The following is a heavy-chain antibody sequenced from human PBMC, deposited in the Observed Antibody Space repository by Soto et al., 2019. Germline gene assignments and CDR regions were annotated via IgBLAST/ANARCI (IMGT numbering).Heavy chain of an antibody. J-gene: IGHJ5*02. V-gene: IGHV1-69*13. CDR2: IITIFGKA. CDR1: GGTFSSYA. D-gene: IGHD3-3*01. Sequence: SVKVSCKASGGTFSSYAISWVRQAPGQRHAWMGEIITIFGKANYAQKFQGRVTITADESTRTAYMEMSSLRSEDTAVYYCAIGYDFWSGYYSAPDNWFDPWGQGTLVTVSS. CDR3: AIGYDFWSGYYSAPDNWFDP.